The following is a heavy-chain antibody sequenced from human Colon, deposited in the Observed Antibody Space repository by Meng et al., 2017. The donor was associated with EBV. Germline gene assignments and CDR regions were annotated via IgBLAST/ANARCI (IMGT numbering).Heavy chain of an antibody. Sequence: QLLLPESGLVLAQPSQSLSLTCAVACDSISSGDYSCSWIRHPEGQGRELIGYSYHGGTTYNTSLKSRVTISVDYSKNQFSLRLTSVTAADTAVYYCARGPYCGGDCSCLARWGQGTLVTVSS. CDR2: SYHGGTT. D-gene: IGHD2-21*02. J-gene: IGHJ5*02. V-gene: IGHV4-30-2*01. CDR1: CDSISSGDYS. CDR3: ARGPYCGGDCSCLAR.